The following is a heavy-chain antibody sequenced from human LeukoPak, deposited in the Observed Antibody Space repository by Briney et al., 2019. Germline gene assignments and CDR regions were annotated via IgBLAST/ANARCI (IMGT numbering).Heavy chain of an antibody. CDR1: GGSFSGYY. V-gene: IGHV4-34*01. J-gene: IGHJ4*02. CDR3: ARGGRRIAARRLRVCDY. Sequence: SETLSLTCAVYGGSFSGYYWSWIRQPPGKGLEWIGEINHSGSTNYNPSLKSRVTISVDTSKNQFSLKLSSVTAADTAVYYCARGGRRIAARRLRVCDYWGQGTLVTVSP. CDR2: INHSGST. D-gene: IGHD6-6*01.